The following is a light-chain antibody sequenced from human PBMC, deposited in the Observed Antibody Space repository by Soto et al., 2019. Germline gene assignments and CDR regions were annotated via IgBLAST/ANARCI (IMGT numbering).Light chain of an antibody. CDR3: QRYGSSPSWT. V-gene: IGKV3-20*01. CDR2: GAS. Sequence: EVVLTQSPGTLSLSPGEIATLSCSASQSVSTSYLAWYQQKPGQAPRLLIYGASSRATGIPDRFGGSGSGTDFTLTINRLEPEDFAVYYCQRYGSSPSWTFGQGTKVDIK. J-gene: IGKJ1*01. CDR1: QSVSTSY.